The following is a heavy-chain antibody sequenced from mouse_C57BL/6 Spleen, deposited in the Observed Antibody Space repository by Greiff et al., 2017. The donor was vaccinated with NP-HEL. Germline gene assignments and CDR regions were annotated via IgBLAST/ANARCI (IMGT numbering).Heavy chain of an antibody. J-gene: IGHJ3*01. V-gene: IGHV5-4*01. CDR3: ARDDGYYPAWFAY. Sequence: EVMLVESGGGLVKPGGSLKLSCAASGFTFSSYAMSWVRQTPEKRLEWVATISAGGSYTYYPDNVTGRFTISRDNAKNNLYLQMSHLKSEDTTMYYCARDDGYYPAWFAYWGQGTLVTVSA. D-gene: IGHD2-3*01. CDR2: ISAGGSYT. CDR1: GFTFSSYA.